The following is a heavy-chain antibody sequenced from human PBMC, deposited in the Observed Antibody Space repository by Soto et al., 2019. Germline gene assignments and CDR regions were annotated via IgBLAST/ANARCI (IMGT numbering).Heavy chain of an antibody. CDR1: GYTLTELS. V-gene: IGHV1-24*01. Sequence: ASVKVSCKVSGYTLTELSMHWVRQAPGKGLEWMGGFDPEDGETIYAQKFQGRVTMTEDTSTDTAYMELSSLRSEDTAVYCCATSQNDFWSGYYTRGEVNWFDPWGQGTLVTVSS. D-gene: IGHD3-3*01. CDR3: ATSQNDFWSGYYTRGEVNWFDP. J-gene: IGHJ5*02. CDR2: FDPEDGET.